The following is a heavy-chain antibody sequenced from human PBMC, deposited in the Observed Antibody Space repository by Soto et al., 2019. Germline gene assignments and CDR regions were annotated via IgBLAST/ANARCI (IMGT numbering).Heavy chain of an antibody. Sequence: EVQLLESRGGLVQPGGSLRLSCAASGFTFSSYAMRWVRQAPGKGLEWVSAISGSGGSTYYADSVKGRFTISRDNSKNSLYLQMNSLIAEDTAVYYCARRGSGSYYDYWGQGTLVTVSS. J-gene: IGHJ4*02. V-gene: IGHV3-23*01. CDR3: ARRGSGSYYDY. CDR2: ISGSGGST. CDR1: GFTFSSYA. D-gene: IGHD1-26*01.